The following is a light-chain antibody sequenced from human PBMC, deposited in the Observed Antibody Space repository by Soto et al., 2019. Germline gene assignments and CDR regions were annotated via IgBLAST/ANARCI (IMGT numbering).Light chain of an antibody. CDR3: LQHYSYPLT. V-gene: IGKV1-17*01. CDR2: AAS. Sequence: DIQMTQSPSSVSASVGDRVTITCRASQGVKTDLGWYQQKPGKAPKRLIYAASRLQSGVPSRFSGSGSGTEFTLTISSLQPEDFASYSCLQHYSYPLTFGGGTRVEIK. CDR1: QGVKTD. J-gene: IGKJ4*01.